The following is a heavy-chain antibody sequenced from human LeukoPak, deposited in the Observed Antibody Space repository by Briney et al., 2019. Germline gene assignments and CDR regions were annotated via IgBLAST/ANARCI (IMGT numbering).Heavy chain of an antibody. Sequence: GGSLRLSRGASGFTFSAYTMNWVRHAPGKGLEWVSSIKASDNYIYYAASVAGRFPISTDAAQNSLYLQRDSLRAEDTATYYCARSRSMSKNDKNLRYWGQGTLVTVSS. CDR2: IKASDNYI. CDR3: ARSRSMSKNDKNLRY. D-gene: IGHD1-26*01. J-gene: IGHJ4*02. V-gene: IGHV3-21*01. CDR1: GFTFSAYT.